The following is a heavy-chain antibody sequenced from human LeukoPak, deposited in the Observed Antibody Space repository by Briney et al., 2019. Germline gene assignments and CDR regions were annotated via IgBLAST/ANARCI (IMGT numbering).Heavy chain of an antibody. J-gene: IGHJ4*02. CDR1: GFTFSSYA. D-gene: IGHD2-2*02. CDR2: ISGSGGST. V-gene: IGHV3-23*01. CDR3: AKGFRYCSSTSCYTFAY. Sequence: GGSLRLSCAASGFTFSSYAMSWVRQAPGEGLEWVSAISGSGGSTYYADSVKGRFTISRDNSKNTLYLQMNSLRAEDTAVYYCAKGFRYCSSTSCYTFAYWGQGTLVTVSS.